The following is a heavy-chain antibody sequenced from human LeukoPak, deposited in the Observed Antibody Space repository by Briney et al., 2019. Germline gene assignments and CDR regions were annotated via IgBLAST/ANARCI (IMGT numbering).Heavy chain of an antibody. D-gene: IGHD1-26*01. Sequence: SETLSLTCAVYGGSFSGYYWSWIRQPPGKGLEWIGNIYYSGSTYYNPSLKSRVTISIDTSKNQFSLKLSSVTAADTAVYYCARDTGSYPHVAFDIWGQGTMVTVSS. J-gene: IGHJ3*02. CDR1: GGSFSGYY. CDR3: ARDTGSYPHVAFDI. V-gene: IGHV4-34*01. CDR2: IYYSGST.